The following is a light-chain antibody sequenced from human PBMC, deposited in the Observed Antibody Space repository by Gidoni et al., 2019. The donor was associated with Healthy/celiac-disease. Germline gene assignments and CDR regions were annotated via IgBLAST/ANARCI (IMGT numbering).Light chain of an antibody. CDR2: AAS. J-gene: IGKJ2*01. Sequence: IQLTQSPSSLSASVGDRVTITCRASQSVSSYLNWYQQKPGKAPKLLIYAASSLQSGVPSRFSGSGSGTEFTLTISSLQPEDFAAYYCQQSYSTLYTFGQXTKLEIK. V-gene: IGKV1-39*01. CDR3: QQSYSTLYT. CDR1: QSVSSY.